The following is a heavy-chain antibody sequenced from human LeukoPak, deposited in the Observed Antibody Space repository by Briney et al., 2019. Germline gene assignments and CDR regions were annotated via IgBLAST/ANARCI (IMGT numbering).Heavy chain of an antibody. CDR3: ARPYCSSTSCYAPYYYYMDV. D-gene: IGHD2-2*01. CDR2: INTNTGNP. J-gene: IGHJ6*03. CDR1: GGTFSSYA. Sequence: ASVKVSCKASGGTFSSYAISWMRQAPGQGLEWMGWINTNTGNPTYAQGFTGRFVFSLDTSVSTAYLQISSLKAEDTAVYYCARPYCSSTSCYAPYYYYMDVWGKGTTVTVSS. V-gene: IGHV7-4-1*02.